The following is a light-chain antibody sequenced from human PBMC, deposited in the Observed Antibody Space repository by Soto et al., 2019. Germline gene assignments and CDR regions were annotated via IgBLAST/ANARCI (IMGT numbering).Light chain of an antibody. J-gene: IGKJ1*01. CDR2: DAS. CDR1: ESIRTW. CDR3: QHYNPYSGP. V-gene: IGKV1-5*01. Sequence: DIQMTQSPSTLSASVGDRVTITCRASESIRTWLAWYQHKPGKAPKFLIYDASTLESGVPSRFSGSGSGTEFTLTITSLQPDDFATYYCQHYNPYSGPFGQGTKVDIK.